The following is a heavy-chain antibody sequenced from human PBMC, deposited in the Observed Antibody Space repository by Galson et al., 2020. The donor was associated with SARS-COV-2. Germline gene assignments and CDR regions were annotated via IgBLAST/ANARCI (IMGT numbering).Heavy chain of an antibody. CDR1: GGSLRTYT. CDR2: IIPLLGIE. D-gene: IGHD7-27*01. Sequence: SVKVSCKASGGSLRTYTITWVRQAPGQGLEWMGRIIPLLGIETYAQKFQGRVTISADTSTGTAYLELTSLRSEDTAVYYCARATESYWGLDYWGQGTLVTVSS. CDR3: ARATESYWGLDY. J-gene: IGHJ4*02. V-gene: IGHV1-69*02.